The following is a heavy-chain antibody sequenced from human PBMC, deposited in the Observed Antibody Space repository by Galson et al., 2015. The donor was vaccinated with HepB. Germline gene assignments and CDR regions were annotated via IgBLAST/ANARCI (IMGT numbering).Heavy chain of an antibody. Sequence: SLRLSCAASGFTVSSNYMTWVRQAPGKGLEWVSIMYVGGSTSYEDSVKGRFTISSHNSKNTLYLQMNSLRPEDTAVYYCAKGGIASTSGYATWYFDLWGRGTLVTVSS. CDR2: MYVGGST. V-gene: IGHV3-53*04. J-gene: IGHJ2*01. D-gene: IGHD3-22*01. CDR3: AKGGIASTSGYATWYFDL. CDR1: GFTVSSNY.